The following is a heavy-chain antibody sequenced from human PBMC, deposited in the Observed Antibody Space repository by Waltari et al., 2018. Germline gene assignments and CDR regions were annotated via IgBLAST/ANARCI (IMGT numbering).Heavy chain of an antibody. J-gene: IGHJ4*02. D-gene: IGHD6-13*01. V-gene: IGHV4-39*07. CDR3: ARVYSRGYYFDY. Sequence: QLQLQESGPGLVKPSETLSLTCTVSGGSISSSSYYWGWIRQPPGKGLEWIGSIYYSGSTYYNPSLKSRVTISVDTSKNQFARKLSSVTAADTAVYYCARVYSRGYYFDYWGQGTLVTVSS. CDR2: IYYSGST. CDR1: GGSISSSSYY.